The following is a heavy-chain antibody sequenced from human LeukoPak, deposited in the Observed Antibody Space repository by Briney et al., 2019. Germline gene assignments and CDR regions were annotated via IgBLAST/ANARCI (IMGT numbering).Heavy chain of an antibody. J-gene: IGHJ5*02. D-gene: IGHD4-17*01. Sequence: GGSLRLSCAASGFTFSSYAMHWVRQAPGKGLEWVAVISYDGSNKYYADSVKGRFTISRDNSKNTLYLQMNSLRAEDTAVYYCARDRRTTVTTRWFDPWGQGTLVTVSS. CDR3: ARDRRTTVTTRWFDP. CDR1: GFTFSSYA. CDR2: ISYDGSNK. V-gene: IGHV3-30-3*01.